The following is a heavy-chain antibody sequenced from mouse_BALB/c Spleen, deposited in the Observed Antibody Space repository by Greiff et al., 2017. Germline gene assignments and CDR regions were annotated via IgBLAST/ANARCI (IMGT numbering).Heavy chain of an antibody. Sequence: QVQLQQSGPELVRPGVSVKISCKGSGYTFTDYAMHWVKQSHAKSLEWIGVISTYYGTTNYNQKFKGKATMTVDKSSSTAYMELARLTSEDPAIYYCARSGYYGSSYDWYFDVWGAGTTVTVSS. V-gene: IGHV1-67*01. J-gene: IGHJ1*01. CDR1: GYTFTDYA. CDR3: ARSGYYGSSYDWYFDV. D-gene: IGHD1-1*01. CDR2: ISTYYGTT.